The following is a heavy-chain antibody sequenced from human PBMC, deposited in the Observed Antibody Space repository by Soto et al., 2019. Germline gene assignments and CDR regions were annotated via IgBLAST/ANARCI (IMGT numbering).Heavy chain of an antibody. Sequence: PSETLSLTCAVSGGSISSGGYSWTWIRQPPGKGLEWIGYIYHSGSTYYNPSLKSRVTISVDTSKNQFSLKLSSVTAADTAVYYCARLYDSDSHHGMDVWGQGTTVTVSS. V-gene: IGHV4-30-2*01. D-gene: IGHD3-22*01. J-gene: IGHJ6*02. CDR2: IYHSGST. CDR1: GGSISSGGYS. CDR3: ARLYDSDSHHGMDV.